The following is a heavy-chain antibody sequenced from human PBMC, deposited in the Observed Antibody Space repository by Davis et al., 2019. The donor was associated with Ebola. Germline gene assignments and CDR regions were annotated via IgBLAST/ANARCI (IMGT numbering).Heavy chain of an antibody. J-gene: IGHJ6*04. V-gene: IGHV3-21*04. D-gene: IGHD3-22*01. CDR3: ARGPGYYDSSGYLVYYYGMDV. CDR2: ISSSSSYI. Sequence: GESLKISCAASGFTFSSYSMNWVRQAPGKGLEWVSSISSSSSYIYYADSVKGRFTISRDNSKNTLYLQMNSLRAEDTAVYYCARGPGYYDSSGYLVYYYGMDVWGKGTTVTVSS. CDR1: GFTFSSYS.